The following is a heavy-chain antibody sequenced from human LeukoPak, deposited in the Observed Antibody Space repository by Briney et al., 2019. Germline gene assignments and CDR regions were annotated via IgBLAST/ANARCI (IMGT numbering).Heavy chain of an antibody. CDR3: ARGRGVGVRAAANGFDY. V-gene: IGHV4-34*01. Sequence: SETLSLTCAVYGGSFSGYYWSWIRQPPGKGLEWIGEINHSGSTNYNPSLKSRVTISVDTSKNQFSLKLSSVTAADTAVYYCARGRGVGVRAAANGFDYWGQGTLVTVSS. J-gene: IGHJ4*02. D-gene: IGHD6-13*01. CDR1: GGSFSGYY. CDR2: INHSGST.